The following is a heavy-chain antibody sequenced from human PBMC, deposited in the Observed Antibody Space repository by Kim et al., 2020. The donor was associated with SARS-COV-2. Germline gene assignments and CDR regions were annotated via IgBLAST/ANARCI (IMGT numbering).Heavy chain of an antibody. CDR1: GGSFSSYY. Sequence: SETLSLTCAVYGGSFSSYYWSWIRQSPGKGLELIGEIDQSGNTNYNPSLKSRLTISVDTSKNQFSLRLNSVTAADTAVYYCARGRRGTYSANWFDPWGQGTLVTVSS. CDR2: IDQSGNT. J-gene: IGHJ5*02. D-gene: IGHD1-26*01. CDR3: ARGRRGTYSANWFDP. V-gene: IGHV4-34*01.